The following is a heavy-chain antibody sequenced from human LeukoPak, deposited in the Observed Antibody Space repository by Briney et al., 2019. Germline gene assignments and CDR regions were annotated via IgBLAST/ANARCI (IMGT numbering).Heavy chain of an antibody. Sequence: GGSLRLSCAASGFTFSSYAMSWVRQAPGEGLEWVSAVSGGGGNTYYADSVKGRFTISRDKSKNTLYLQMNSLRAEDTAVYYCAKVAYCGGGDCYRSFDYWGQGILVTVSS. D-gene: IGHD2-15*01. J-gene: IGHJ4*02. V-gene: IGHV3-23*01. CDR3: AKVAYCGGGDCYRSFDY. CDR1: GFTFSSYA. CDR2: VSGGGGNT.